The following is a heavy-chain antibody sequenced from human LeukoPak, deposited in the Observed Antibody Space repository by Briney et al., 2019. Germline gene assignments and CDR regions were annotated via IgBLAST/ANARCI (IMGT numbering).Heavy chain of an antibody. J-gene: IGHJ4*02. D-gene: IGHD1-26*01. Sequence: SETLSLTCAVSGGSTSSYYWSLIRQPPGKRLEWIGYIYYSGSTKYNPSLKSRVTISVDTSKNQFSLKLRSVTAADTAVYYCARALSGSYSQLDYWGQGTQVTVSS. CDR2: IYYSGST. V-gene: IGHV4-59*01. CDR3: ARALSGSYSQLDY. CDR1: GGSTSSYY.